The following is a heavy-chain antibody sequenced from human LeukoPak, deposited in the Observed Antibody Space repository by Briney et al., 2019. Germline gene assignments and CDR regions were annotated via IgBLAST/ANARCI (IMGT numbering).Heavy chain of an antibody. V-gene: IGHV4-61*02. CDR2: IYTSGST. D-gene: IGHD5-24*01. CDR3: ARDADGYNYYYSYYMDV. CDR1: GGSISSGSYY. J-gene: IGHJ6*03. Sequence: SETLSLTCTVSGGSISSGSYYWSWIRQPAGRGLEWIGRIYTSGSTNYNPSLKSRVTIAVHTSKNQFSLTLSSVTAADTAVYYCARDADGYNYYYSYYMDVWGKGTTVTISS.